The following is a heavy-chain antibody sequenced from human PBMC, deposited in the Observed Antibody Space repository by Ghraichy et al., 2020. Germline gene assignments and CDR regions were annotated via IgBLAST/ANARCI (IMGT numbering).Heavy chain of an antibody. V-gene: IGHV3-15*01. J-gene: IGHJ4*02. CDR3: TTSDDYYGSGSYLPPDY. D-gene: IGHD3-10*01. CDR2: IKSKTDGGTT. Sequence: GGSLRLSCAASGFTFSNAWMSWVRQAPGKGLEWVGRIKSKTDGGTTDYAAPVKGRFTISRDDSKNTLYLQMNSLKTEDTAVYYCTTSDDYYGSGSYLPPDYWGQGTLVTVSS. CDR1: GFTFSNAW.